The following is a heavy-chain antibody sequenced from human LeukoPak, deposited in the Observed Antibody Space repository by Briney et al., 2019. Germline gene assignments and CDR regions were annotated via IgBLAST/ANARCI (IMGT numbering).Heavy chain of an antibody. CDR3: ARAYLRLGELSALDY. J-gene: IGHJ4*02. CDR2: ISYDGSNK. CDR1: GFTFSSYA. V-gene: IGHV3-30*04. D-gene: IGHD3-16*02. Sequence: GGSLRLSCAASGFTFSSYAMHWVRQAPGKGLEWVAVISYDGSNKYYADSVKGRFTISRDNSKNTPYLQMNSLRAEDTAVYYCARAYLRLGELSALDYWGQGTLVTVSS.